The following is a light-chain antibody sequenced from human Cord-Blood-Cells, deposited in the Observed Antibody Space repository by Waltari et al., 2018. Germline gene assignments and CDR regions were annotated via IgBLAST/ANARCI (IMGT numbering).Light chain of an antibody. CDR1: QSVSSY. Sequence: IVLTQSPATLSLSPGERATLSSRASQSVSSYLAWYQHKPGQAPRLLIYDASNGATGIPARFSGSGAGTDFTLTISSLEPEDFAVYYCQQRSNWLTFGGGTKVEIK. CDR2: DAS. J-gene: IGKJ4*01. V-gene: IGKV3-11*01. CDR3: QQRSNWLT.